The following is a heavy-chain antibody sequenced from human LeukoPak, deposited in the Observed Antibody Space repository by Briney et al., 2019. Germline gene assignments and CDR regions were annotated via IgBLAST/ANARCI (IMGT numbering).Heavy chain of an antibody. V-gene: IGHV1-3*01. Sequence: ASVKVSCKASGYTFTSYAMHWVRQAPGQRREWMGWINAGNGNTKYSHKFQGRVTITRDTSASTAYMELSSLRSEDTAVYYCASPAAGIAGSYNYWGQGALVTVSS. D-gene: IGHD6-13*01. CDR1: GYTFTSYA. J-gene: IGHJ4*02. CDR3: ASPAAGIAGSYNY. CDR2: INAGNGNT.